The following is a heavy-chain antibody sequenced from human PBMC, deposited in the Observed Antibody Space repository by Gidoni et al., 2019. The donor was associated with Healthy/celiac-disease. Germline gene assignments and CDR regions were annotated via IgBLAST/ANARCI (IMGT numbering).Heavy chain of an antibody. CDR2: IYYSGST. J-gene: IGHJ3*02. V-gene: IGHV4-39*01. D-gene: IGHD6-19*01. CDR3: ARHVGSGWYGDAFDI. Sequence: QLQLQESGPGLVKPSETLSLTCTVSGGSISSSSYYWGWIRQPPGKGLEWIGSIYYSGSTYYNPSLKSRVTISVDTSKNQFSLKLSSVTAADTAVYYCARHVGSGWYGDAFDIWGQGTMVTVSS. CDR1: GGSISSSSYY.